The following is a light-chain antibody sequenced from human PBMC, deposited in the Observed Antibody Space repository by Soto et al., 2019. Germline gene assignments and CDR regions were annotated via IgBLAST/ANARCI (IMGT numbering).Light chain of an antibody. Sequence: EIVMTQSPATLSVSPGETATLSCRASQSVSSSKLAWYQQKPGQAPRLLIHGASTRATGIPARFSGSGSGTEFTLTITSLQSEDFAVYFCQQYNDWPLTFGGGTKVEVK. CDR3: QQYNDWPLT. CDR2: GAS. J-gene: IGKJ4*01. CDR1: QSVSSS. V-gene: IGKV3-15*01.